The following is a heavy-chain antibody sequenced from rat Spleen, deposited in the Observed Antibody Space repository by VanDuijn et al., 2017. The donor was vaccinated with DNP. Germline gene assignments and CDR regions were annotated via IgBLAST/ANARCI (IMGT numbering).Heavy chain of an antibody. Sequence: EVQLQESGPGLVKPSQSLSLTCSVPGYSITSNYWGWIRKFPGNKMEWIGHISYSGSPRYNPSLKSRISITRDTSKNQFFLQLDSVTTEDTATYYCARLRLEWELRAMDAWGQGTSVTVSS. CDR1: GYSITSNY. CDR3: ARLRLEWELRAMDA. V-gene: IGHV3-1*01. CDR2: ISYSGSP. J-gene: IGHJ4*01. D-gene: IGHD1-1*01.